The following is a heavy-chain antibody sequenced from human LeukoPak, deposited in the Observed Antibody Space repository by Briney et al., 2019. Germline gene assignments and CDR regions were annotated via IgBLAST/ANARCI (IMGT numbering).Heavy chain of an antibody. V-gene: IGHV3-48*01. J-gene: IGHJ4*02. CDR1: GFTFSSYS. D-gene: IGHD3-22*01. CDR3: TRDVNNAYYYGDSGFWD. Sequence: GGSLRLSCAASGFTFSSYSMNWVRQAPGKGLEWVSYISSSSSTMYYADSVKGRFTISRDDSKNTLYLQMDSLRAEDTAVYYCTRDVNNAYYYGDSGFWDWGQGNLVTVSS. CDR2: ISSSSSTM.